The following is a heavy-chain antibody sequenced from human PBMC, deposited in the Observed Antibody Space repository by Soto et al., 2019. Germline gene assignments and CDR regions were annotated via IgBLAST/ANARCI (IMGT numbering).Heavy chain of an antibody. J-gene: IGHJ4*02. V-gene: IGHV3-30*18. Sequence: QVQLVESGGGVVQPGRSLRLSCAASGFTFSSYGMHWVRQAPGKGLEWVAVISYDGSNKYYADSVKGRFTISRDNSKNTLYLQMNSLRAEDTAVYYCAKEYGSSSLSPDFDYWGQGTLVNVSS. CDR3: AKEYGSSSLSPDFDY. D-gene: IGHD6-13*01. CDR1: GFTFSSYG. CDR2: ISYDGSNK.